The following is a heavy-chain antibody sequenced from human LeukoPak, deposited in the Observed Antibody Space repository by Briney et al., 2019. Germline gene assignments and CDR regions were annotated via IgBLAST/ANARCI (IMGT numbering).Heavy chain of an antibody. CDR3: AREQSRCGGDCNDY. CDR1: GFTFSSYE. CDR2: ITTSGNSI. D-gene: IGHD2-21*02. Sequence: GGSLRLSCAASGFTFSSYEMNWVRQAPGKGLEWVSYITTSGNSIKYADSVKGRFTASRDNAKNSLYLQMNSLRVEDTAVYCCAREQSRCGGDCNDYWGQGTLVTVSS. V-gene: IGHV3-48*03. J-gene: IGHJ4*02.